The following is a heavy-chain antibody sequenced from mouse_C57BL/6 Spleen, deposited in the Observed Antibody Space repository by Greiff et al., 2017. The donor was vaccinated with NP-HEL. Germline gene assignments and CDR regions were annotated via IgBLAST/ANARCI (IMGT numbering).Heavy chain of an antibody. V-gene: IGHV1-9*01. CDR1: GYTFTGYW. J-gene: IGHJ3*01. D-gene: IGHD2-4*01. CDR3: ARERVYDYDGGFAY. Sequence: QVQLKQSGAELMKPGASVKLSCKATGYTFTGYWIEWVKQRPGHGLEWIGEILPGSGSTNYNEKFKGKATFTADTSSNTAYMQLSSLTTEDSAIYYCARERVYDYDGGFAYWGQGTLVTVSA. CDR2: ILPGSGST.